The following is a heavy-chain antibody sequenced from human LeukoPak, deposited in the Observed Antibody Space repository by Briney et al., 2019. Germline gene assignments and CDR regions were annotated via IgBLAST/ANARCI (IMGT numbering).Heavy chain of an antibody. CDR3: ARDSRRGYSYGFDY. CDR1: GGSISSNDYY. Sequence: PSQTLSLTCTVSGGSISSNDYYWNWIRQPPGKGLEWIGYIYYSGSTYYHPSLKSRVTISVDTSKNQFSLKLSSVTAADTAVYYCARDSRRGYSYGFDYWGQGTLVTVSS. J-gene: IGHJ4*02. D-gene: IGHD5-18*01. V-gene: IGHV4-30-4*01. CDR2: IYYSGST.